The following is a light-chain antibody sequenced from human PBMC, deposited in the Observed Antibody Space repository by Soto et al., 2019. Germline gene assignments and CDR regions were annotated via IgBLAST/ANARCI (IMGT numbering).Light chain of an antibody. CDR1: QSVSSN. CDR2: GAS. CDR3: QQYNKWTPYT. J-gene: IGKJ2*01. V-gene: IGKV3-15*01. Sequence: EIVMTQSPATLSVSPGERATLSCRASQSVSSNLAWYQQKPGQAPRLLIYGASTRATGIPARFSGSGSGTEFTLTISSPQAEDFAVYYCQQYNKWTPYTFGQGTKLEIK.